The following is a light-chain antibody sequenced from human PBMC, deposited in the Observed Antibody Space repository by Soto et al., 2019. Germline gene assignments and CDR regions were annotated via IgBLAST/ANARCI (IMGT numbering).Light chain of an antibody. V-gene: IGLV1-51*01. J-gene: IGLJ3*02. CDR1: SSNIGASY. CDR3: GAWDSSLRVVL. CDR2: DTD. Sequence: QSVLTQPPSMSAAPGQKITISCSGSSSNIGASYVFWHQQFPGTAPKLLIYDTDKRPSGIPDRFSGSKSGTSATLGITRLQTGDEADYYCGAWDSSLRVVLFGGGTKLTVL.